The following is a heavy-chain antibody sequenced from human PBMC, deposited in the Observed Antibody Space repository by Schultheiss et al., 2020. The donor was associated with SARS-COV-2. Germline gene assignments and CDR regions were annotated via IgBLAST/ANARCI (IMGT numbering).Heavy chain of an antibody. Sequence: SETLSLTCTVSGGSISSYYWSWIRQPPGKGLEWIGYIYYSGSTNYNPSLKSRVTISVDTSKNQFSLKLRSVTAADTAVYYCASYGDYYGAVDYWGQGTLVTVSS. D-gene: IGHD4-17*01. CDR1: GGSISSYY. CDR2: IYYSGST. V-gene: IGHV4-59*01. CDR3: ASYGDYYGAVDY. J-gene: IGHJ4*02.